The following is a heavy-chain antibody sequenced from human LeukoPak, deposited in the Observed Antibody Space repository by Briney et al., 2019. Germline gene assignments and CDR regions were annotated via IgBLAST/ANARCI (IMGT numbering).Heavy chain of an antibody. CDR2: ISSSGSPV. V-gene: IGHV3-48*01. CDR3: AREYDSRARFDS. D-gene: IGHD6-13*01. Sequence: PGGSVTLSCAGSGDSFSRHTMNWVRRAPGKGLEWIAYISSSGSPVYYADSVKGRFTISRDNARYSLYLHMNSLRAEDTAVYYCAREYDSRARFDSWGQGTFVSVSS. CDR1: GDSFSRHT. J-gene: IGHJ4*02.